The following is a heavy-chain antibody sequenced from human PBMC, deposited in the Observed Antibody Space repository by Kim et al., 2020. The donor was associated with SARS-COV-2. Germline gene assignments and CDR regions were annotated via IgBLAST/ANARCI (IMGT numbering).Heavy chain of an antibody. J-gene: IGHJ5*02. CDR3: ARCGSGSTLIYWFDP. D-gene: IGHD1-7*01. V-gene: IGHV4-34*01. CDR1: GGSFSGYH. Sequence: SETLSLTCAVYGGSFSGYHWSWIRQPPGKGLEWIGEINHSGSTNYNPSLESRVTISVDTSTNQFSLKLSSLTAADTAVYYCARCGSGSTLIYWFDPWGQG. CDR2: INHSGST.